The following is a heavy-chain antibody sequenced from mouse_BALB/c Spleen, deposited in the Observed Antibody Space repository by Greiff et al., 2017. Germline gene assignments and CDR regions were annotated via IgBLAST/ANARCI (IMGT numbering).Heavy chain of an antibody. J-gene: IGHJ3*01. CDR3: ARASSTMITTGFAY. V-gene: IGHV5-9*03. Sequence: EVMLVESGGGLVKPGGSLKLSCAASGFTFSSYTMSWVRQTPEKRLEWVATISSGGGNTYYPDSVKGRFTISRDNAKNNLYLQMSSLRSEDTALYYCARASSTMITTGFAYWGQGTLVTVSA. CDR2: ISSGGGNT. CDR1: GFTFSSYT. D-gene: IGHD2-4*01.